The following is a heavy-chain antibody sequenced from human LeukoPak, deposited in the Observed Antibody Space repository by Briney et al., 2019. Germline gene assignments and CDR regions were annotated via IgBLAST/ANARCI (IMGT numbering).Heavy chain of an antibody. D-gene: IGHD5-18*01. CDR3: ARGRYSYGYRYYYYGMDV. CDR1: GGSISSYY. V-gene: IGHV4-59*01. CDR2: IYYSGST. Sequence: SQTLSLTCTVSGGSISSYYWSWIRQPPGKGLEWIGYIYYSGSTNYNPSLKSRVTISVDTSKNQFSLKLSSVTAADTAVYYCARGRYSYGYRYYYYGMDVWGRGTTVTVSS. J-gene: IGHJ6*02.